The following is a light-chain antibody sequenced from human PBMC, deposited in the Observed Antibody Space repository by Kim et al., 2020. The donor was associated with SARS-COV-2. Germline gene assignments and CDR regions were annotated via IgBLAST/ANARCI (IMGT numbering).Light chain of an antibody. CDR2: DAS. V-gene: IGKV1D-13*01. CDR3: QQFNNFPLT. J-gene: IGKJ4*01. CDR1: QGISSA. Sequence: GDRITITCRASQGISSALAWYQHKPGKAPKLLMYDASSLISGVPSRFSGSGSGTDFTLTISSLQPEDFATYYCQQFNNFPLTFGGGTKVDIK.